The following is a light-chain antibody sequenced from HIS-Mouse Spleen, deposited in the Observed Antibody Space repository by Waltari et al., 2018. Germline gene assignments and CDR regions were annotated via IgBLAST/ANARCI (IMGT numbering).Light chain of an antibody. Sequence: SHELTQPPSVSVSPGQTARINRSGDALPNTYAYWYQQKSGQAPVLVIYEDSKRPSGIPERFSGSSSGTMATLTISGAQVEDEADYYCYSTDSSGNHRVFGGGTKLTVL. CDR2: EDS. CDR1: ALPNTY. J-gene: IGLJ2*01. CDR3: YSTDSSGNHRV. V-gene: IGLV3-10*01.